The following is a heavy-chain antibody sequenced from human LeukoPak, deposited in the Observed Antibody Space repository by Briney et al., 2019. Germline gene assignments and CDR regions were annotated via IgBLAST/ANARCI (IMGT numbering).Heavy chain of an antibody. D-gene: IGHD2-15*01. CDR3: ARDRTYCSGGRCYDLFDI. CDR1: GFTFSDYY. Sequence: GGSLRLSCAASGFTFSDYYMSWMRQAPGKGLEWVSYISSSGSTIYYADSVKGRFTISRDNAKNSLYLQMDSLRAEDTAVYYCARDRTYCSGGRCYDLFDIWGQGTMVTVSS. CDR2: ISSSGSTI. V-gene: IGHV3-11*04. J-gene: IGHJ3*02.